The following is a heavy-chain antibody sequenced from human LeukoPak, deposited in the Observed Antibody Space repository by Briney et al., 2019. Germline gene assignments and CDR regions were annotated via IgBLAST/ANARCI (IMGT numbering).Heavy chain of an antibody. D-gene: IGHD2-2*01. CDR1: GGSISSYY. J-gene: IGHJ2*01. CDR2: IYTSGST. Sequence: SETLSLTCTVSGGSISSYYWSWIRQPAGKGLEWIGRIYTSGSTNYNPSLKSRVTMSVDTSKNQFSLKLSSVTAADTAVYYCARTGYCSSTSCYSYWYFDLWGRGTLVTVSS. CDR3: ARTGYCSSTSCYSYWYFDL. V-gene: IGHV4-4*07.